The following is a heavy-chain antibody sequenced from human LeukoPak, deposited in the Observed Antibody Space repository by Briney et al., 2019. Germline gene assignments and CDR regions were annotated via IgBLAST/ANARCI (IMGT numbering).Heavy chain of an antibody. D-gene: IGHD3-9*01. Sequence: AETQALIRTVSGGPHSSGNYFCSWIPQPPGKGLERIGHIYYSGSTNYNPSLKSRVTISVDTSKNQFSLKLSSVTAADTAVYYCARGSYDILTGYYPHNYWGQGTLVTVSS. CDR1: GGPHSSGNYF. CDR3: ARGSYDILTGYYPHNY. V-gene: IGHV4-61*01. CDR2: IYYSGST. J-gene: IGHJ4*02.